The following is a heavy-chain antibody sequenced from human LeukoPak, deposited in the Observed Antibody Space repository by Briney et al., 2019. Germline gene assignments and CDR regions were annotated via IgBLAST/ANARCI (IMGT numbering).Heavy chain of an antibody. V-gene: IGHV4-34*01. CDR3: ARDSPYSIVVVPAASRPYCWFDP. CDR1: GGSFGGYY. D-gene: IGHD2-2*01. CDR2: INHSGST. J-gene: IGHJ5*02. Sequence: SETLSLTCAVYGGSFGGYYWSWIRQPPGKGLEWIGEINHSGSTNYNPSLKSRVTISVDTSKNQFSLKLSSVTAADTAVYYCARDSPYSIVVVPAASRPYCWFDPWGQGTLVTVSS.